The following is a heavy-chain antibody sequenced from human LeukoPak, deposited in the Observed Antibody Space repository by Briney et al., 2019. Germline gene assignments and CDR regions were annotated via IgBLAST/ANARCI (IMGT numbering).Heavy chain of an antibody. V-gene: IGHV4-34*01. J-gene: IGHJ3*02. CDR2: INHSGST. Sequence: TSETLSLTCAVYGGSFSGYYWSWICQPPGKGLEWIGEINHSGSTNYNPSLKSRVTISVDTPKNQFSLKLSSVTAADTAVYYCARTRPKKARLLWFGENKEAFDIWGQGTMVTVSS. CDR3: ARTRPKKARLLWFGENKEAFDI. D-gene: IGHD3-10*01. CDR1: GGSFSGYY.